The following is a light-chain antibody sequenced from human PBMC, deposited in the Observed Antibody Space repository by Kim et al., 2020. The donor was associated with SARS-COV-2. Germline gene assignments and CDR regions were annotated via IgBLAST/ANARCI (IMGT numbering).Light chain of an antibody. CDR2: GEN. J-gene: IGLJ2*01. CDR1: SLRSHY. CDR3: NSRDSSGYHVL. V-gene: IGLV3-19*01. Sequence: ALGQTVRITCLGDSLRSHYASWYQQKPGQAPILVIDGENNRPSGIPDRFSGSSSGSTASLTITGAQAEDDADYYCNSRDSSGYHVLFGGGTQLTVL.